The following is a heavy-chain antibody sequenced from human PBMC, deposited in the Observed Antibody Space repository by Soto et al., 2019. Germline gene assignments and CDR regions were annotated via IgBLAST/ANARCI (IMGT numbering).Heavy chain of an antibody. J-gene: IGHJ6*02. CDR3: ARATDYYDSSGFLQGMDV. D-gene: IGHD3-22*01. CDR2: IYYSGST. CDR1: CGSISSYY. Sequence: SETLSLTCTFSCGSISSYYWSWIRQPPGKGLEWIGYIYYSGSTNYNPSLKSRVTISVDTSKNQFSLKLSSVTAADTAVYYCARATDYYDSSGFLQGMDVWGQGTTVTVSS. V-gene: IGHV4-59*01.